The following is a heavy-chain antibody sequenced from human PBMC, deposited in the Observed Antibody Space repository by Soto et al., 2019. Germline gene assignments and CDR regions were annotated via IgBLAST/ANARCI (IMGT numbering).Heavy chain of an antibody. J-gene: IGHJ6*02. CDR1: GYTFTNYG. Sequence: ASVKVSCKASGYTFTNYGITWVRQAPGQGLEWMGWISAYNGDTHYTQRLQGRVTMTTDTSTSTAYMELRGLRSEDTAVYYCAADLTKWEPKYNYYGMAVWGQGTTVTVSS. V-gene: IGHV1-18*01. CDR3: AADLTKWEPKYNYYGMAV. D-gene: IGHD3-9*01. CDR2: ISAYNGDT.